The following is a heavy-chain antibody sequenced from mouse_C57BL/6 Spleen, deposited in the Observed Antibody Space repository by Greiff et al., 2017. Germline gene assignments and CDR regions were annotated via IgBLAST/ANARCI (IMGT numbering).Heavy chain of an antibody. Sequence: QVQLQQPGAELVKPGASVKLSCKASGYTFTSYWMQWVKQRPGQGLEWIGEIDPSDSYTNYNQKFKGKATLTVDTSSSTAYMQLSSLTSEDSAVYYCARRGDYLYYYAMDYWGQGTSVTVSS. CDR3: ARRGDYLYYYAMDY. CDR1: GYTFTSYW. J-gene: IGHJ4*01. CDR2: IDPSDSYT. D-gene: IGHD2-4*01. V-gene: IGHV1-50*01.